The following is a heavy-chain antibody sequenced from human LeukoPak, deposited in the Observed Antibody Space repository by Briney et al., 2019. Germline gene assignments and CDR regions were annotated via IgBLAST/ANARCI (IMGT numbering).Heavy chain of an antibody. CDR3: ATDHNTGYFDY. J-gene: IGHJ4*02. Sequence: SVKVSCKASGGTFPSYVISWVRQAPGQGLEWMGKVIPLFETTNFAQQFQGRVTVTTDDSTSTAYMELSSLRSEDTAVYYCATDHNTGYFDYWGQGTLVTVSS. CDR2: VIPLFETT. D-gene: IGHD1-1*01. V-gene: IGHV1-69*05. CDR1: GGTFPSYV.